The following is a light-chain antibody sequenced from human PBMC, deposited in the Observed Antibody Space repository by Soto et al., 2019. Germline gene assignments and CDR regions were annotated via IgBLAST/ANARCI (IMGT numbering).Light chain of an antibody. CDR2: AAS. J-gene: IGKJ4*01. CDR3: QQSQSFPLT. Sequence: DIQMTHSPSSLSAFVGDRATITCRASQSINRFLNWYQQKPGKAPKLLINAASSLQNGVPPRFSGSGSGTDFTLTINNLQAEDSATYFCQQSQSFPLTFGGGTKVEIK. V-gene: IGKV1-39*01. CDR1: QSINRF.